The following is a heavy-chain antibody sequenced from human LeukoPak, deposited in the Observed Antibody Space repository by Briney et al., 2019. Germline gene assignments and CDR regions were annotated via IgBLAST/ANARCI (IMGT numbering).Heavy chain of an antibody. J-gene: IGHJ4*02. V-gene: IGHV1-69*06. CDR2: IIPIFGTA. D-gene: IGHD3-22*01. CDR3: TRGRGSSGYCPLFDY. Sequence: SSVTVSYKASLGTFRRYALSWVRPAPGQGVEWMGRIIPIFGTANYAQKFQCRVTITAVKATSTAHMDLSSLRSEATAVYSCTRGRGSSGYCPLFDYWGQGTLVTVSS. CDR1: LGTFRRYA.